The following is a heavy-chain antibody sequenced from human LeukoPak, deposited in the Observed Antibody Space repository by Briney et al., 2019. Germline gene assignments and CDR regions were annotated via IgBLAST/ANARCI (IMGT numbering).Heavy chain of an antibody. CDR1: SGSISSSDYY. J-gene: IGHJ3*01. D-gene: IGHD2-15*01. Sequence: SETLSLTCNVSSGSISSSDYYWGWIRQPPGKGLEWIGSIYYSGTTYYNTSLKSRATISVDTSKNQFSLKLNSVTAADTAVYYCAAYCSGGSCWAVAFDVWGQGTIVTVSS. CDR2: IYYSGTT. V-gene: IGHV4-39*01. CDR3: AAYCSGGSCWAVAFDV.